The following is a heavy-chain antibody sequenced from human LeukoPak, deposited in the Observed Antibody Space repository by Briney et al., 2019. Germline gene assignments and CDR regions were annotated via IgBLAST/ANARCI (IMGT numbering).Heavy chain of an antibody. Sequence: PGGSLRLSCAASGFTFSSYEMNWVRQAPGKRLEWVSYISSSGSTIYYADSVKGRFTISGDNAKNSLYLQMNSLRAEDTAVYYCARDPIPRIVVVPAAMSNWLDPWGQGTLVTVSS. CDR1: GFTFSSYE. J-gene: IGHJ5*02. CDR3: ARDPIPRIVVVPAAMSNWLDP. D-gene: IGHD2-2*01. CDR2: ISSSGSTI. V-gene: IGHV3-48*03.